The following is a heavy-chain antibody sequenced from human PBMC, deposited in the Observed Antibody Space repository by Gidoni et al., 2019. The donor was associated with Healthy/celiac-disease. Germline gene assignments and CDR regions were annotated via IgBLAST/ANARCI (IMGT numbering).Heavy chain of an antibody. CDR1: GFTFSSYW. J-gene: IGHJ6*02. D-gene: IGHD3-10*01. CDR2: INSDGSST. CDR3: ARAISSGSSYYYYGMDV. V-gene: IGHV3-74*01. Sequence: EVQLVESGGGLVQPGGSLRLSCAASGFTFSSYWMHWVRQAPGKGLVWVSRINSDGSSTSYADSVKGRFTISRDNAKNTLYLQMNSLRAEDTAVYYCARAISSGSSYYYYGMDVWGQGTTVTVSS.